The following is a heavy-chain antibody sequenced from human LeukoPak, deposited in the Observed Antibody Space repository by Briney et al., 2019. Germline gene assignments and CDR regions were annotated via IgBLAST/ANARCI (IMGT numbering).Heavy chain of an antibody. J-gene: IGHJ4*02. Sequence: PGGSLRLSCAASGFTFSSYAMSWVRQAPGKGLGWVSAISGSGGSTYYADSVKGRFTISRDNSKNTLYLQMNSLRAEDTAVYYCAKDRSPYYDSGYFDYWGQGTLVTVSS. D-gene: IGHD3-22*01. CDR3: AKDRSPYYDSGYFDY. V-gene: IGHV3-23*01. CDR1: GFTFSSYA. CDR2: ISGSGGST.